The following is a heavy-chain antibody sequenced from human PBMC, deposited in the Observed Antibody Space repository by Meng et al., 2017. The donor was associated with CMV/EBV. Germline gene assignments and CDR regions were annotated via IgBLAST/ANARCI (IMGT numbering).Heavy chain of an antibody. Sequence: GESLKISCAASGFTFSSYSMNWVRQAPGKGLEWVSSISSSSSYIYYADSVKGRFTISRDNAKNSLYLQMNSLRAEDTAVYYCARRYNWNDGSWGIVVGEDWTPTNYYYYVMDVWGQGTTVTVSS. CDR2: ISSSSSYI. J-gene: IGHJ6*02. D-gene: IGHD1-1*01. CDR3: ARRYNWNDGSWGIVVGEDWTPTNYYYYVMDV. V-gene: IGHV3-21*01. CDR1: GFTFSSYS.